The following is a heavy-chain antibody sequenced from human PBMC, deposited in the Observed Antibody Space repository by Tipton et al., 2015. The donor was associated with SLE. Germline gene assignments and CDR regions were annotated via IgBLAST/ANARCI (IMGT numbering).Heavy chain of an antibody. CDR2: IWYDGSNK. V-gene: IGHV3-33*06. J-gene: IGHJ5*02. D-gene: IGHD6-13*01. CDR3: AKQMGSSWQNWFDP. CDR1: GFTFSSYG. Sequence: SLRLSCAASGFTFSSYGMHWVRQAPGGGLEWVAVIWYDGSNKYYADSVKGRFTISSDNSKNTLYLQMNSLRAEDTAVYYCAKQMGSSWQNWFDPWGQGTLVTVSS.